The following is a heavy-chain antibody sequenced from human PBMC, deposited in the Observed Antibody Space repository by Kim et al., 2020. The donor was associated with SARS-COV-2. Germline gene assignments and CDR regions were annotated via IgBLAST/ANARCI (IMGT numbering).Heavy chain of an antibody. CDR2: ISWNSGNI. Sequence: GGSLRLSCAASGFTFGDYAMHWVRQAPGKGLEWVSGISWNSGNIGYADSVKGRFTISRDNAKNSLYLQLNTLRAEDTALYYCANLGSGSYRDAFDIWGQGTMVTVSS. CDR3: ANLGSGSYRDAFDI. V-gene: IGHV3-9*01. D-gene: IGHD3-10*02. CDR1: GFTFGDYA. J-gene: IGHJ3*02.